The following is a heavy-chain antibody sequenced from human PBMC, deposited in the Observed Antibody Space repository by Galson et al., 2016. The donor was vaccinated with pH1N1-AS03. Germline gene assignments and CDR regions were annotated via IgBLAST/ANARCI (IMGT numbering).Heavy chain of an antibody. CDR2: IDQDGSEK. CDR1: GFRFIDYW. Sequence: AASGFRFIDYWMTWVRQAPGKGLEWVANIDQDGSEKYYMDSVEGRFTISRDNAKNSLSLQMNSLRSEDTAVYYCTSGMVELDYWGQGTLVTVSS. CDR3: TSGMVELDY. J-gene: IGHJ4*02. V-gene: IGHV3-7*01. D-gene: IGHD3-10*01.